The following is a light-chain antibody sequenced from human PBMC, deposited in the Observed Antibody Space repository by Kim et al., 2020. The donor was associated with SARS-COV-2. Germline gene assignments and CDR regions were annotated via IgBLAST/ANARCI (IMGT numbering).Light chain of an antibody. V-gene: IGKV3-20*01. Sequence: VSGNYLAWYQQKPGQALRLLIHGASSRATGIPDRFSGSASGTDFILTISRLEPEDFAVYYCQQYHSSLTFGGGTKVDIK. J-gene: IGKJ4*01. CDR3: QQYHSSLT. CDR1: VSGNY. CDR2: GAS.